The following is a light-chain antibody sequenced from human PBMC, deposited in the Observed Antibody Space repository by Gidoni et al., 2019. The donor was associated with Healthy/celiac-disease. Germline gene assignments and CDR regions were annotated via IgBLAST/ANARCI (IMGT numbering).Light chain of an antibody. CDR2: QDR. Sequence: SYQLTSPPSVAGPPGQTASIPCSGDKWGDKYACCYQQKPGQSPVLVIYQDRKRPSGIPERFSGSNSGNTATLTISGTQAMDEADYYCQAWDSSTCVFGTGTKVTVL. J-gene: IGLJ1*01. V-gene: IGLV3-1*01. CDR3: QAWDSSTCV. CDR1: KWGDKY.